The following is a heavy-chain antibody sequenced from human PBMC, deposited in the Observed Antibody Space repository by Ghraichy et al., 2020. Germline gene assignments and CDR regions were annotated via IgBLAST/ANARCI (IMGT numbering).Heavy chain of an antibody. CDR2: IYSCGSI. V-gene: IGHV3-66*01. J-gene: IGHJ4*02. Sequence: LEWISLIYSCGSIYYADSVKGRFSISRDSSKNILYLQMNTLRVEDTAVYFCATSTNTGYWGQGSLVTVSS. CDR3: ATSTNTGY. D-gene: IGHD5-24*01.